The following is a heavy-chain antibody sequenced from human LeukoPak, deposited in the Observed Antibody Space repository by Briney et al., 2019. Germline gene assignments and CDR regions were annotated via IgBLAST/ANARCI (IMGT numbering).Heavy chain of an antibody. CDR2: IYSGGST. V-gene: IGHV3-66*02. D-gene: IGHD3-3*01. CDR1: GFTASSNY. J-gene: IGHJ4*02. Sequence: GGSLRLSCAASGFTASSNYMSWVRQAPGKGLEWVSVIYSGGSTYYADSVKGRFTISRDNSKNTLYLQMNSLRAEDTAVYYCARDLKFWSGYSPSDYWGQGTLVTVSS. CDR3: ARDLKFWSGYSPSDY.